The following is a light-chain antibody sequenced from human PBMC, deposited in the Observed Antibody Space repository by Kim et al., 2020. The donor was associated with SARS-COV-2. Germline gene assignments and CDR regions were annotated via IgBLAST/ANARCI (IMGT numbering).Light chain of an antibody. V-gene: IGLV2-14*03. Sequence: GQSITISCTGTSSLVGDYNYVSWYQPHPDKAPKLIIYDVSDRPSGVSTHFSGSKSGNTDSLTISGLQAADEADYYCTSYTGADTVVFGGGTKLTVL. CDR3: TSYTGADTVV. CDR2: DVS. CDR1: SSLVGDYNY. J-gene: IGLJ2*01.